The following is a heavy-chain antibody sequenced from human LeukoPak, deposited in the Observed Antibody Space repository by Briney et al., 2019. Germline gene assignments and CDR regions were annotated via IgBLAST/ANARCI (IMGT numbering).Heavy chain of an antibody. CDR1: GGTFSSYA. CDR2: IIPILGIA. V-gene: IGHV1-69*04. Sequence: SVQVSCKASGGTFSSYAISWVRQAPGQGLEWMGRIIPILGIANYAQKFQGRVTITADKSTSTAYMELSSLRSEDTAVYYCARDHDYGGNSGFDYWGQGTLVTVSS. CDR3: ARDHDYGGNSGFDY. D-gene: IGHD4-23*01. J-gene: IGHJ4*02.